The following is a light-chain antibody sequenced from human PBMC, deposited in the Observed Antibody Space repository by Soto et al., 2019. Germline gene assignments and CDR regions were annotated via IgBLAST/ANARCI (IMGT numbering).Light chain of an antibody. CDR3: QQRSNWPRT. CDR2: DAS. V-gene: IGKV3-11*01. J-gene: IGKJ1*01. Sequence: EVVFTRSPATLSLSPGERATLSCRASQSVSSYLAWYQQKPGQAPRFLIFDASNRATGTPARFSGSGSGTDFTLTISSLEPEDFAVYYCQQRSNWPRTFGQGTKVDIK. CDR1: QSVSSY.